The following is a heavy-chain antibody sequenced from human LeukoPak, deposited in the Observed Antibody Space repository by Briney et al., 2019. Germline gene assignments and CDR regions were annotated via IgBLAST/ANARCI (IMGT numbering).Heavy chain of an antibody. CDR2: FDPEDGET. D-gene: IGHD6-13*01. CDR1: GYTLTELS. CDR3: ATGGAAALGLDY. V-gene: IGHV1-24*01. Sequence: ASVKVSCKVSGYTLTELSMHWVRQAPGKGLEWMGGFDPEDGETIYAQKFQSRVTMTEDTSTDTAYMELSSLRSEDTAVYYCATGGAAALGLDYWGQGTLVTVSS. J-gene: IGHJ4*02.